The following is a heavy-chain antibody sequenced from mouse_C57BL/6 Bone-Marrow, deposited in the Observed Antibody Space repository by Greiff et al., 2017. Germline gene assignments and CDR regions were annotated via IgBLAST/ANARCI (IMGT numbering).Heavy chain of an antibody. J-gene: IGHJ3*01. CDR2: IDPSDSYT. Sequence: VQLQQPGAELVRPGTSVKLSCKASGYTFTSYWMHWVKQRPGQGLEWIGVIDPSDSYTNYNQKFKGKATLTVDTSSSTAYMQLSSLTSEDSAVYYGARDTGRAWFAYWGQGTLVTVSA. D-gene: IGHD3-2*02. V-gene: IGHV1-59*01. CDR3: ARDTGRAWFAY. CDR1: GYTFTSYW.